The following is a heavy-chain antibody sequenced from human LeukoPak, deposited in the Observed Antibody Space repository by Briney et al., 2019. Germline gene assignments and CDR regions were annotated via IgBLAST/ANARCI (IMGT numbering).Heavy chain of an antibody. CDR3: ARGETNYYDSSGYSDY. Sequence: SVKVSCKASGYTFTNYGISWVRQAPGQGLEWMGGIIPIFGTANYAQKFQGRVTITADESTSTAYMELSSLRSEDTAVYYCARGETNYYDSSGYSDYWGQGTLVTVSS. CDR1: GYTFTNYG. CDR2: IIPIFGTA. V-gene: IGHV1-69*13. D-gene: IGHD3-22*01. J-gene: IGHJ4*02.